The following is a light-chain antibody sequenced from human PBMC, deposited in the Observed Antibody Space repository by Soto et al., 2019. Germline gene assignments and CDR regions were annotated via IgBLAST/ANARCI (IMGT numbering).Light chain of an antibody. J-gene: IGKJ1*01. CDR3: LPHNSYPRT. V-gene: IGKV1-17*01. Sequence: DIQMTQSPSSLSASVGDRVTITCRASQGIGNDLGWYQQRPGKAPNRLIYAASTLQSGVPSRFSGSGSGTEFTLTISSLQPEDSTTFYCLPHNSYPRTFGQGTKVEIK. CDR2: AAS. CDR1: QGIGND.